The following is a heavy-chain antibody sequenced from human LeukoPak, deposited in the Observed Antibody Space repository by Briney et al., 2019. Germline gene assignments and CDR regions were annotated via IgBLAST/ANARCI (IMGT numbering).Heavy chain of an antibody. Sequence: PGGSLGLSCAASGFTFSSCSMNWVRQAPGKGLEWVSSISSSSSYIYYADSVKGRFTISRDNAKNSLYLQMNSLRAEDTAVYYCARDSSWNYFDYWGQGTLVTVSS. CDR1: GFTFSSCS. CDR3: ARDSSWNYFDY. CDR2: ISSSSSYI. J-gene: IGHJ4*02. V-gene: IGHV3-21*01. D-gene: IGHD2-15*01.